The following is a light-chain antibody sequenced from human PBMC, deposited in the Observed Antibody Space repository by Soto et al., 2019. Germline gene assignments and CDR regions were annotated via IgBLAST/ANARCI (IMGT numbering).Light chain of an antibody. CDR2: DAS. CDR1: QDISNY. Sequence: DIQLTQSPSPLSASVGDRVTITCQASQDISNYLNWYQQKPGKAPKLLIYDASTLQSGVPSRFSGSGSGTEFTLTISSLQPEDFATYNCQQFNSYPSGFGQGTRLEIK. CDR3: QQFNSYPSG. V-gene: IGKV1-9*01. J-gene: IGKJ5*01.